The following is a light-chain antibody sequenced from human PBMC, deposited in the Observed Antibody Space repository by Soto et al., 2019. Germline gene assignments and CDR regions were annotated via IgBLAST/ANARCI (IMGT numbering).Light chain of an antibody. J-gene: IGKJ2*01. CDR1: QSVSNNY. Sequence: EVVLTQSPGTLSLSPGESATLSCRASQSVSNNYFAWYQQKPGQAPRLLIFGSSDRATGIPDRFSGSGSGNDFTLTISRLEPEDFAVYYCHQYGSSPPYTFGQGTKLEIK. CDR3: HQYGSSPPYT. CDR2: GSS. V-gene: IGKV3-20*01.